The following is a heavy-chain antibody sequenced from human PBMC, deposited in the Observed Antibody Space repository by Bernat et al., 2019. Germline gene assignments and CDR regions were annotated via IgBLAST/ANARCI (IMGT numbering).Heavy chain of an antibody. J-gene: IGHJ6*02. CDR2: IKSKTDGGTT. D-gene: IGHD3-22*01. CDR1: GFTFSNAW. CDR3: TTEGGLLIAQNYYYYGMDV. V-gene: IGHV3-15*07. Sequence: EVQLVESGGGLVKPGGSLRLSCAASGFTFSNAWMNWVRQAPGKGLEWVGRIKSKTDGGTTDYAAPVKGRFTISRDDSKNTLYLQMNSLKTEDTAVYYCTTEGGLLIAQNYYYYGMDVWGQGTTVTVSS.